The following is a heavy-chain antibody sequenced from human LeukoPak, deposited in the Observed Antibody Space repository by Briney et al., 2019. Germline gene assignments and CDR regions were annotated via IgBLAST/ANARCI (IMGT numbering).Heavy chain of an antibody. J-gene: IGHJ5*02. Sequence: GESLKISCKGSGYSLTSYWIGWVRQMPGKGLEWMGRIDPSDSYTNYSPSFQGHVTISADKSISTAYLQWSSLKASDTAMYYCARHQASSSPFDPWGQGTLVTVSS. CDR2: IDPSDSYT. D-gene: IGHD6-13*01. CDR3: ARHQASSSPFDP. CDR1: GYSLTSYW. V-gene: IGHV5-10-1*01.